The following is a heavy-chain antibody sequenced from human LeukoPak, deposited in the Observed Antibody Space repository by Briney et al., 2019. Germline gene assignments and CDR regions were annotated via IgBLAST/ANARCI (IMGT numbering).Heavy chain of an antibody. J-gene: IGHJ4*02. CDR3: AKDDNGPHDN. Sequence: HPGGSLRLSCAAPGFPFSRYAMSWVRQAPGKGLEWVSALSASGDTTYYADSVKGRFTISRDNSKNTLYLRMSSLRAEDTAVYYCAKDDNGPHDNWGQGTLVTVSS. CDR2: LSASGDTT. CDR1: GFPFSRYA. D-gene: IGHD1-1*01. V-gene: IGHV3-23*01.